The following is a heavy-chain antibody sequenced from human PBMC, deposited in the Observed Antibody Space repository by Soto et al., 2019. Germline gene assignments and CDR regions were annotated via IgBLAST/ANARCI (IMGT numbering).Heavy chain of an antibody. CDR2: IYYSGGT. CDR1: GGSISSSSYY. CDR3: ARIVSAAAATDY. V-gene: IGHV4-39*01. Sequence: LSLTCTVSGGSISSSSYYWGWIRQPPGKGLEWIGSIYYSGGTYYNPSLKSRVTISVDTSKNQFSLKLSSVTAADTAVYCCARIVSAAAATDYWGQGTLVTVSS. J-gene: IGHJ4*02. D-gene: IGHD6-13*01.